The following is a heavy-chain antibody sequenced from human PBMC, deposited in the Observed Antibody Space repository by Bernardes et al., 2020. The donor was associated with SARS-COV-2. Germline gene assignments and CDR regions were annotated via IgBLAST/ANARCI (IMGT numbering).Heavy chain of an antibody. CDR3: AMAWMGRGSADY. CDR1: GFTFKDFW. V-gene: IGHV3-74*01. J-gene: IGHJ4*02. CDR2: IRADGTAI. D-gene: IGHD3-10*01. Sequence: GGSLRLSCAASGFTFKDFWMHWVRQAPGKGLVWVSLIRADGTAISYADSVKGRFTVSRDNAKNTLYLQMNSLSPEDTGVYYCAMAWMGRGSADYWGQGTLVTVSS.